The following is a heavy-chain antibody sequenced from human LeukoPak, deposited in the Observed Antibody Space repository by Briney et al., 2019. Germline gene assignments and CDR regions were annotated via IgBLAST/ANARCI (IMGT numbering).Heavy chain of an antibody. J-gene: IGHJ5*02. CDR2: INHSGST. CDR3: ARSSGYSYGQWGA. CDR1: GGSFSGYY. V-gene: IGHV4-34*01. Sequence: PSETLSLTCAVYGGSFSGYYWSWIRQPPGKGLEWIGEINHSGSTNYNPSLKSRVTISVDTSKNQFSLKLSSVTAADTAVYYCARSSGYSYGQWGAWDQGTLVTVSS. D-gene: IGHD5-18*01.